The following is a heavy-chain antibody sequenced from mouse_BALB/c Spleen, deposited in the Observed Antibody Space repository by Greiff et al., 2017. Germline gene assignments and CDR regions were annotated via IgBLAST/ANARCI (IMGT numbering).Heavy chain of an antibody. Sequence: EVKLVESGAELVRSGASVKLSCTASGFNIKDYYMHWVKQRPEQGLEWIGWIDPENGDTEYAPKFQGKATMTADTSSNTAYLQLSSLTSEDTAVYYCNARPGSAMDYWGQGTSVTVSS. CDR3: NARPGSAMDY. V-gene: IGHV14-4*02. CDR1: GFNIKDYY. J-gene: IGHJ4*01. CDR2: IDPENGDT.